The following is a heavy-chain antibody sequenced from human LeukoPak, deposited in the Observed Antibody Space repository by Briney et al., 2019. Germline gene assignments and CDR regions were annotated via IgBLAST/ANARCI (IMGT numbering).Heavy chain of an antibody. D-gene: IGHD6-19*01. CDR2: IKRTADGGTT. Sequence: PGGSLRLSCATSGISFSNAWMSWVRQAPGKWLEWVGRIKRTADGGTTDYAAPVIGRFTISRDDSKNTLYLLMNSLKTEDTAVYYCTTDVGSGWNGFNNWGQGTLVTVSS. CDR3: TTDVGSGWNGFNN. V-gene: IGHV3-15*01. J-gene: IGHJ4*02. CDR1: GISFSNAW.